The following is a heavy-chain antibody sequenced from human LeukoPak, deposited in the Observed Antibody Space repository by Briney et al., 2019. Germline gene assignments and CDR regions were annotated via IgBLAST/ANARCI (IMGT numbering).Heavy chain of an antibody. Sequence: SETLSLTCTVSGGSISSYYWSWIRQPPGKGLEWIGYIYYSGSTNYNPSLKSRVTISVDTSKNQFSLKLSSVTAADTAVYYCARESPMVRGVIDYWGQGTLVTVSS. CDR1: GGSISSYY. V-gene: IGHV4-59*12. CDR2: IYYSGST. CDR3: ARESPMVRGVIDY. D-gene: IGHD3-10*01. J-gene: IGHJ4*02.